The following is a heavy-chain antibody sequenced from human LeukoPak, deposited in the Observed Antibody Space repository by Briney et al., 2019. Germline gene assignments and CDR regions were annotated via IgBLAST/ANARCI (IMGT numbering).Heavy chain of an antibody. Sequence: GGSLRLSCAASGFTFDEFAMSWVRQAPGKGLEWVSFVSGDGGRTDYADSVKGRFAISRDNSKNTLYLQMNSLTAEDTAFYFCARDRMSRAPTYFHHWGQGTLVTVSA. CDR2: VSGDGGRT. CDR3: ARDRMSRAPTYFHH. D-gene: IGHD2-2*01. J-gene: IGHJ1*01. CDR1: GFTFDEFA. V-gene: IGHV3-43*02.